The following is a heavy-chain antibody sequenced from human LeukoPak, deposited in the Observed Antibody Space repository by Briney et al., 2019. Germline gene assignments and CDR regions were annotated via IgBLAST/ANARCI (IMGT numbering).Heavy chain of an antibody. D-gene: IGHD6-19*01. V-gene: IGHV4-59*08. CDR1: GGSISSYY. CDR2: IYYSGST. J-gene: IGHJ4*02. Sequence: SETLSFTCTVSGGSISSYYWSWIRQPPGKGLEWIGYIYYSGSTNYNPSLKSRVQISVDRSKKQFSLKLSCVTAADTAVYYCVRQSSSGWLLDYWGQGTLVTVSS. CDR3: VRQSSSGWLLDY.